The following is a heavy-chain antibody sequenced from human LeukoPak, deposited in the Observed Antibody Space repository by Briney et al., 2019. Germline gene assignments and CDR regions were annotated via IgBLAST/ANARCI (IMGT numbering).Heavy chain of an antibody. V-gene: IGHV4-38-2*02. Sequence: SETLSLTCTVSGYSISSGYYWGWIRQPPGKGLEWSGSIYYSGSTYYNPSLKSRVTISVDTSKNQFSLRLSSATAADTAVYYCARGAGSSWFYKYWGQGSLVTVSS. D-gene: IGHD6-13*01. CDR3: ARGAGSSWFYKY. J-gene: IGHJ4*02. CDR1: GYSISSGYY. CDR2: IYYSGST.